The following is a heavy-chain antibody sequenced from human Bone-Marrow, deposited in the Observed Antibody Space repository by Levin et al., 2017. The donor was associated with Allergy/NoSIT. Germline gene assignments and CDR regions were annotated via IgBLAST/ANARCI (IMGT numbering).Heavy chain of an antibody. CDR3: ARESYLAAAGIDY. D-gene: IGHD6-13*01. J-gene: IGHJ4*02. V-gene: IGHV1-2*02. CDR1: GYTFTGYY. Sequence: GESLKISCKASGYTFTGYYMHWVRQAPGQGLEWMGWINPNSGGTNYAQKFQGRVTMTRDTSISTAYMELSRLRSDDTAVYYCARESYLAAAGIDYWGQGTLVTVSS. CDR2: INPNSGGT.